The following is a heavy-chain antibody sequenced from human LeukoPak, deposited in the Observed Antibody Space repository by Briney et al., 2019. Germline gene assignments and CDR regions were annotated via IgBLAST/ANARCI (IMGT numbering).Heavy chain of an antibody. D-gene: IGHD2-2*01. CDR1: GYTFTDYY. CDR3: ARANFLYCSSSSCLCDY. J-gene: IGHJ4*02. Sequence: ASVKVSCKASGYTFTDYYMHWVRQAPGQGFEWMGCISPNDGDTNYAQKFQGRVTMTRDTSISTAHMEVSRLRSDDTAVYYCARANFLYCSSSSCLCDYWGQGTLVTVSS. CDR2: ISPNDGDT. V-gene: IGHV1-2*02.